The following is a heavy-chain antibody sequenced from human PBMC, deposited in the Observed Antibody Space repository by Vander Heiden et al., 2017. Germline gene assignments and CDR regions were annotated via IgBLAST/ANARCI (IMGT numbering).Heavy chain of an antibody. D-gene: IGHD3-3*01. Sequence: QVQLQESGPGLVKPSGTLSPTCAVHGRPITSNWWTWVRQPPGKGLEWIGEIFHTGNINYNPSLRSRTTISLDKSKNQFSLNVHSVTAADTAVYYCARNGYYSADDWGPGILVTVSS. CDR1: GRPITSNW. CDR2: IFHTGNI. CDR3: ARNGYYSADD. V-gene: IGHV4-4*02. J-gene: IGHJ4*02.